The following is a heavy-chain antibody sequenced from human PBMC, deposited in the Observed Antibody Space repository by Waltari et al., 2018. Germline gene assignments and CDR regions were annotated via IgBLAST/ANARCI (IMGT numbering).Heavy chain of an antibody. CDR1: GFTFSSYA. CDR3: AKERDAAFDI. J-gene: IGHJ3*02. CDR2: IYSGGST. Sequence: EVQLLESGGGLVQPGGSLRLSCAASGFTFSSYALSWVRQAPGKGLGWVSVIYSGGSTYYADSVKGRFTISRDNSKNTLYLQMNSLRAEDTAVYYCAKERDAAFDIWGQGTMVTVSS. V-gene: IGHV3-23*03.